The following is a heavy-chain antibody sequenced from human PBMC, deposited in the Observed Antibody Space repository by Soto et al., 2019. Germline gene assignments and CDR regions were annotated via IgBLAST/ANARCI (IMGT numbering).Heavy chain of an antibody. CDR1: GGSVNNANYF. CDR3: ARDADYGGSRGGMDV. V-gene: IGHV4-31*03. CDR2: IYYSGST. D-gene: IGHD4-17*01. Sequence: QVRFEESGPGLVEPSETLSLICSVSGGSVNNANYFWNWIRHHPENGLEWIGYIYYSGSTRYNPSFKTRATLSIDTSKNQFSLRLNSVTVADTAVYFCARDADYGGSRGGMDVWGRGTTVTVSS. J-gene: IGHJ6*02.